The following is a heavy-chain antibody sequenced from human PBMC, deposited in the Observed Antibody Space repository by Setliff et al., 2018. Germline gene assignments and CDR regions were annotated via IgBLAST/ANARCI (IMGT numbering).Heavy chain of an antibody. Sequence: ASESLSLTCTVSGGSISGYYWSWIRQPPGKGLEWIGNIYYTGTPSYSPSLRSRGTISVDTSKNKFSLSLSSVTAADTAVYYCARGGYNGYAVFDEWGEGARVTVAA. D-gene: IGHD5-12*01. CDR2: IYYTGTP. V-gene: IGHV4-59*01. CDR3: ARGGYNGYAVFDE. CDR1: GGSISGYY. J-gene: IGHJ4*02.